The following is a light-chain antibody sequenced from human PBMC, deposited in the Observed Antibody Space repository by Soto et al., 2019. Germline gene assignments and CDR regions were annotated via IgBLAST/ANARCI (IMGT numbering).Light chain of an antibody. CDR1: QSVSGY. CDR3: QQYNNWPLT. V-gene: IGKV3D-15*01. CDR2: GAS. J-gene: IGKJ4*01. Sequence: EIVLTQSPATLSLSPGERATLSCRASQSVSGYLAWYQQKPGQAPRLLIYGASSRATGIPDRFSGSGSGTEFTLTISSLQSEDFAVYYCQQYNNWPLTFGGGTKVDI.